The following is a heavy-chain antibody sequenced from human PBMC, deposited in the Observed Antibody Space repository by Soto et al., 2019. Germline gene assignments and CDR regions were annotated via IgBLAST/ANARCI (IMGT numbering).Heavy chain of an antibody. CDR1: GFTFTSSA. J-gene: IGHJ4*02. D-gene: IGHD4-4*01. CDR2: IVVGSGNA. CDR3: AAGGMATVTTFDY. Sequence: SVKVSCKASGFTFTSSAVQWVRQARGQRLEWIGWIVVGSGNANYAQKFQERVTITRDMSTSTAYMELSSLRSEDTAVYYCAAGGMATVTTFDYWGQGTLVTVSS. V-gene: IGHV1-58*01.